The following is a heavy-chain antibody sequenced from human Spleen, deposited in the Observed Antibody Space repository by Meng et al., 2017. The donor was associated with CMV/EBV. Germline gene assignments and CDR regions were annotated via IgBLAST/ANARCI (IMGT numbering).Heavy chain of an antibody. J-gene: IGHJ4*02. V-gene: IGHV4-31*02. Sequence: SISSGGHYWNWIRQHPGKGLEWIGYIYYRGSTYYNPSLKSRVSISVDTSKNQFSLKLSSVTAADTAVYYCARVSGYCSSTSCSPFDYWGQGTLVTVSS. CDR2: IYYRGST. CDR1: SISSGGHY. CDR3: ARVSGYCSSTSCSPFDY. D-gene: IGHD2-2*01.